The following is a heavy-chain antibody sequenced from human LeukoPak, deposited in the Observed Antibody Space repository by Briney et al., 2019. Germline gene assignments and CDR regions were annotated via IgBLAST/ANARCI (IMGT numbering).Heavy chain of an antibody. CDR1: GLTFSSTA. CDR3: AKEAVAGIVDY. D-gene: IGHD6-19*01. V-gene: IGHV3-23*01. CDR2: LSGGGGDT. Sequence: PGGSLRPSFAASGLTFSSTAMSWARQAPGKGLEWVSALSGGGGDTYYADSVKGRFTISRDNSNSTLNLQLNSLRPEATTVYCCAKEAVAGIVDYWGQGALVTVSS. J-gene: IGHJ4*02.